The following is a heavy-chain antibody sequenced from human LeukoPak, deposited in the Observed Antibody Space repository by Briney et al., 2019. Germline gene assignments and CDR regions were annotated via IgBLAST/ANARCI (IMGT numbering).Heavy chain of an antibody. Sequence: GASVKVSCKASGYTFTSYAMNWVRQAPGQGLEWMGGIIPIFGTTNYAQKFQGRVTITADESTSTAYMELSSLRSDDTAVYYCARDAYYSSGSYYSDYWGQGTLVTVSS. CDR3: ARDAYYSSGSYYSDY. D-gene: IGHD3-10*01. V-gene: IGHV1-69*13. J-gene: IGHJ4*02. CDR2: IIPIFGTT. CDR1: GYTFTSYA.